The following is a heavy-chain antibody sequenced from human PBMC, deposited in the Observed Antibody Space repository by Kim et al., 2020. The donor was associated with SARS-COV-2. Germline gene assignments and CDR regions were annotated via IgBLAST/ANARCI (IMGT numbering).Heavy chain of an antibody. J-gene: IGHJ3*01. Sequence: GGSLRLACAASGFTFSSYEMNWVRQAPGKGLEWVSYISSSGSTIYYADSVKGRFTISRDNAKNSLYLQMNSLRAEDTAVYDCASLVVPAAMPNDDFDLWGQETMVTVSS. CDR2: ISSSGSTI. V-gene: IGHV3-48*03. CDR3: ASLVVPAAMPNDDFDL. CDR1: GFTFSSYE. D-gene: IGHD2-2*01.